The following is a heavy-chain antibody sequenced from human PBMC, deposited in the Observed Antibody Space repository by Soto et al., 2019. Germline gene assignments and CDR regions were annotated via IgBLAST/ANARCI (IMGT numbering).Heavy chain of an antibody. J-gene: IGHJ4*02. D-gene: IGHD3-22*01. CDR3: VRARQYSESSGCGAF. Sequence: QVQLVQSGAEVKKPGASVKVSCRASGYTFTNYGITWVRQAPGQGLEWKGWISAHNGNTNYAQKLQGSVPMTTDTSIRTAYTELSRLTYVDTAVYYCVRARQYSESSGCGAFWGQGTLFTVAS. CDR2: ISAHNGNT. CDR1: GYTFTNYG. V-gene: IGHV1-18*04.